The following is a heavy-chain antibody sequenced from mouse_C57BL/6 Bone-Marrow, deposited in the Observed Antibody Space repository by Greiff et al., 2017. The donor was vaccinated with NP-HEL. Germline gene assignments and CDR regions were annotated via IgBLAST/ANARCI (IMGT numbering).Heavy chain of an antibody. CDR3: ARGGGGRDWYFDV. Sequence: EVQLVESGGGLVKPGGSLKLSCAASGFTFSSYAMSWVRQTPEKRLEWVATISDGGSYTYYPDNVKGRFTISRDNAKNNLYLQMSHLKSEDTAMYYCARGGGGRDWYFDVWGTGTTVTVSS. D-gene: IGHD3-3*01. CDR2: ISDGGSYT. CDR1: GFTFSSYA. J-gene: IGHJ1*03. V-gene: IGHV5-4*01.